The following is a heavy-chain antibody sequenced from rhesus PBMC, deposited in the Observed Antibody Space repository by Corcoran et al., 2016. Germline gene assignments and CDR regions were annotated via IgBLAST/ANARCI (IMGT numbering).Heavy chain of an antibody. CDR3: ARDGDTATVLDS. D-gene: IGHD5-12*01. CDR2: IRNKANSGTE. J-gene: IGHJ6*01. CDR1: GFTFSDYY. V-gene: IGHV3-116*02. Sequence: EVRLVESGGGLVQPGGSLRLSCAASGFTFSDYYMSWVRQAPGKGPEWVCFIRNKANSGTEEYSALVKGRLTISRDDSKRIASRQMNSLKTEDTAGYYCARDGDTATVLDSWGQGVVVTVSS.